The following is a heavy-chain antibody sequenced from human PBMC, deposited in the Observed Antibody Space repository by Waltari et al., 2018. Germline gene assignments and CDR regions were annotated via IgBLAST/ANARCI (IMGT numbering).Heavy chain of an antibody. Sequence: SWWSRVRQSPEKGLEWIGQVHHSGKTHYNPSIQSRVTISVDSPKKHFSLTLKSVTAADTAVYYCAGDRAIGLFFDYWGRGTLVTVSS. J-gene: IGHJ4*02. D-gene: IGHD2-2*01. CDR1: SW. V-gene: IGHV4-4*02. CDR3: AGDRAIGLFFDY. CDR2: VHHSGKT.